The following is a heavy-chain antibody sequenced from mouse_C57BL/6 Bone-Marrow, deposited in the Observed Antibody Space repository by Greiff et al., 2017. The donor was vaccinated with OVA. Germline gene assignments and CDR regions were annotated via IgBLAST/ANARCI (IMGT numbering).Heavy chain of an antibody. CDR3: ARYKGRVAVYYFDN. J-gene: IGHJ2*01. CDR1: GFTFTNYY. Sequence: EVKLMESGGGLVQPGDSLSLSCAASGFTFTNYYMSWVRQPPGKALEWLAFIRNKPNGSTTEYSASVKGRFTISRDNSQSILYLQMNALRAEDSATYYCARYKGRVAVYYFDNRGQGTALTVSP. D-gene: IGHD1-1*01. CDR2: IRNKPNGSTT. V-gene: IGHV7-3*01.